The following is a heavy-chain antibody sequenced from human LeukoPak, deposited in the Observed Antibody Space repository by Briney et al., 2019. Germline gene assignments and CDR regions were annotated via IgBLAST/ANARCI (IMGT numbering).Heavy chain of an antibody. CDR2: IKQDGSEK. Sequence: GGSLRLSCAASGFTFSSYWMSWVRQAPGKGLEWVANIKQDGSEKYYVDSVKGRFTISRDNAKNSLYLQMNSLRAEDTAVYYCAKVGPKIYMDVWGKGTTVTVSS. J-gene: IGHJ6*03. V-gene: IGHV3-7*01. CDR1: GFTFSSYW. D-gene: IGHD3-16*01. CDR3: AKVGPKIYMDV.